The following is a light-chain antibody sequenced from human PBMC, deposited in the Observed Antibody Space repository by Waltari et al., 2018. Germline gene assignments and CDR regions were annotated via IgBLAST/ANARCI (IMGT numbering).Light chain of an antibody. CDR3: CSYAGNSWV. Sequence: QSALTQPRSVSGSPGQSVAISCTGTSSDVGRYDYVSWYQHPPGKPPKPSIYDVNKRPPWVPDRVFGSKSGNTASLTVSGLQAEDEADYYCCSYAGNSWVFGGGTKLTVL. V-gene: IGLV2-11*01. CDR1: SSDVGRYDY. CDR2: DVN. J-gene: IGLJ3*02.